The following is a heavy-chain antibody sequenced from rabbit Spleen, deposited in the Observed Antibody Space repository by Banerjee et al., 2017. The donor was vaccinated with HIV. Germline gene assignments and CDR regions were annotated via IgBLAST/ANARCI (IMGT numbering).Heavy chain of an antibody. CDR2: IAGGSSDFT. Sequence: QSLEESGGDLVKPGASLTLTCTASGFSFSSSDYMCWVRQAPGKGLEWISCIAGGSSDFTYSATWAKGRFTCSKTSSTTVTLQMTSLTVADTATYFCAGDTGSSFSSYGMDLWGQGTLVTVS. CDR3: AGDTGSSFSSYGMDL. D-gene: IGHD8-1*01. J-gene: IGHJ6*01. CDR1: GFSFSSSDY. V-gene: IGHV1S40*01.